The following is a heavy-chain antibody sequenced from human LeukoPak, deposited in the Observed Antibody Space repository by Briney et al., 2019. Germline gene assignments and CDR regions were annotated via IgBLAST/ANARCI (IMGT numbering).Heavy chain of an antibody. CDR1: GFTFSSYW. J-gene: IGHJ6*02. CDR3: AREDRGGSDGYYYYGMDV. D-gene: IGHD5-12*01. CDR2: IKQDGSEK. Sequence: PGGSLRLSCAASGFTFSSYWMSWVRQAPGKGLEWVANIKQDGSEKYYVDSVKGRFTISRDNAKNSLYLQMNSLRAEDTAVYYCAREDRGGSDGYYYYGMDVWGQGTTVTVSS. V-gene: IGHV3-7*01.